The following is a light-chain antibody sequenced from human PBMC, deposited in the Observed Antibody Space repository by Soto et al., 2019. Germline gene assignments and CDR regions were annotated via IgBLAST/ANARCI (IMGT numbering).Light chain of an antibody. CDR1: NIGSKS. J-gene: IGLJ2*01. CDR2: YDS. V-gene: IGLV3-21*04. CDR3: QVWDSSSDHPYVV. Sequence: SYELTQPPSVSVAPGKTARITCGGNNIGSKSVHWYQQKPGQAPVLVIYYDSDRPSGIPERFSGSNSGNTATLTISRVEAGDEADYYCQVWDSSSDHPYVVCGGGTKLTVL.